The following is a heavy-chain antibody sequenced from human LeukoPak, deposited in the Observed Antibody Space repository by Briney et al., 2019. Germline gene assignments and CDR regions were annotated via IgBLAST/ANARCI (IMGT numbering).Heavy chain of an antibody. CDR2: INHSGST. D-gene: IGHD2-2*01. V-gene: IGHV4-34*01. CDR3: ASEGYCSTISCYDNWFDP. J-gene: IGHJ5*02. Sequence: SETLSLTCAVYGGSFSDYYWSWIRQPPGKGLEWIGEINHSGSTNYNPPLKSRVTISVDTSKNQFSLKLSSVSAADTAVYYCASEGYCSTISCYDNWFDPWGQGTLVTVSS. CDR1: GGSFSDYY.